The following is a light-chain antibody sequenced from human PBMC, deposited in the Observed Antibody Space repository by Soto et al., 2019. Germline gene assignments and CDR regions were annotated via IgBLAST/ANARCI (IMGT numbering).Light chain of an antibody. CDR2: KAS. V-gene: IGKV1-5*03. CDR3: QQYNTYPLT. Sequence: DLQMTQSPSTLSASVGNRVTITCRASPSISTWLACYHQKAGKSPKLLIYKASSLEGGVPSRFSGSGSGTEFNLTISSLQPDDFATYYCQQYNTYPLTFGGGTPVDIK. CDR1: PSISTW. J-gene: IGKJ4*02.